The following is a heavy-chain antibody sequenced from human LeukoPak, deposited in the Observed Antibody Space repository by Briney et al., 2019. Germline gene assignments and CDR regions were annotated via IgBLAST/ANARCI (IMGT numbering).Heavy chain of an antibody. CDR1: GYSISSGYY. Sequence: SETLSLTCTVSGYSISSGYYWGWIRQPPGKGLEWIGTMYHTGISYYNPSLKSRVTMSVDTSKNQFSLKLSSVTAADTAVYYCARVSGGYDYTFDYWGQGTLVTVSS. V-gene: IGHV4-38-2*02. CDR3: ARVSGGYDYTFDY. J-gene: IGHJ4*02. CDR2: MYHTGIS. D-gene: IGHD5-12*01.